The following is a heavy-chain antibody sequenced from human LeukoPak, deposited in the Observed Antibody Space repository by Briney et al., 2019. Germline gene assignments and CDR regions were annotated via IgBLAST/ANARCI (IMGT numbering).Heavy chain of an antibody. CDR2: ISSSGNTI. Sequence: AGGSLRLSCAASGFTFSSYEMNWVRQAPGEGLEWVSYISSSGNTIYYADSVKGRFTISRDNAKNSLYLQMNSLRAEDTALYYCARTNYYDISGYDYWGQGTLVTVSS. D-gene: IGHD3-22*01. CDR3: ARTNYYDISGYDY. CDR1: GFTFSSYE. J-gene: IGHJ4*02. V-gene: IGHV3-48*03.